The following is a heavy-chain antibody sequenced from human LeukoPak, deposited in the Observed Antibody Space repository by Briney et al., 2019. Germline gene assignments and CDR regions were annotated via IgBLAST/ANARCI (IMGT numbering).Heavy chain of an antibody. V-gene: IGHV3-23*01. CDR3: AEDRERWPQAETGY. Sequence: GGSLRLSCAASGFTFSSYAMSWVRQAPGKGLEWVSAISGSGGSTYYADSVKGRFTISRDNSKNTLYLQMNSLRAEDTAVYYCAEDRERWPQAETGYWGQGTLVTVSS. J-gene: IGHJ4*02. CDR2: ISGSGGST. CDR1: GFTFSSYA. D-gene: IGHD5-24*01.